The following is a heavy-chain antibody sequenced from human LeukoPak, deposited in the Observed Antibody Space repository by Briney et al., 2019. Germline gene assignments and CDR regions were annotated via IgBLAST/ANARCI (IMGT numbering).Heavy chain of an antibody. CDR3: ASVLDILPGPNPTNWFDP. Sequence: SQTLSLTCTVSGGSISSGGYYWSWIRQHPGKGLECIGYIYYSGSTYYNPSLKSRVTIAVDTSKNQFSLKLSSVTAAHTAVYYCASVLDILPGPNPTNWFDPWGQGTLVTVSS. CDR1: GGSISSGGYY. D-gene: IGHD3-9*01. CDR2: IYYSGST. V-gene: IGHV4-31*03. J-gene: IGHJ5*02.